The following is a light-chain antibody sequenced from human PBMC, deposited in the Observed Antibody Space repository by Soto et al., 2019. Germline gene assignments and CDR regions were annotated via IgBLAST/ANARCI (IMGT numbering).Light chain of an antibody. CDR1: SSNIGAGYD. V-gene: IGLV1-40*01. CDR3: LSFDSSLSVV. J-gene: IGLJ2*01. CDR2: GNT. Sequence: QAVVTQPPSVSGAPGQRVTISCTGSSSNIGAGYDVHWYQQLPGRAPKLLIYGNTNRPSGVPDRFSGSKSGTSASLAITGLQAEDEADYYCLSFDSSLSVVFGGGTKRPS.